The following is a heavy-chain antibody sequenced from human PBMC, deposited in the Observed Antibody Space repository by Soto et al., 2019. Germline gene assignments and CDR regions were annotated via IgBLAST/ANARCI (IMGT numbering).Heavy chain of an antibody. D-gene: IGHD2-15*01. CDR1: GGSISSYY. Sequence: QVQLQESGRGLVKPSETLSLTCTVSGGSISSYYWSWIRQPPGKGLEWIGYIYYSGSTNYNPSLKSRVTISVDTSKNQFSLKLSSVTAADTAVYYCARSYRRYCSGGSCYSYYYYYMDVWGKGTTVTVSS. CDR2: IYYSGST. J-gene: IGHJ6*03. V-gene: IGHV4-59*01. CDR3: ARSYRRYCSGGSCYSYYYYYMDV.